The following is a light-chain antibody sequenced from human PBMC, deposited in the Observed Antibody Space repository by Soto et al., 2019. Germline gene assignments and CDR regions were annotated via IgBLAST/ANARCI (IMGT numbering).Light chain of an antibody. Sequence: QLVLTQSPSASASLGASVKLTCTLSSGHSTNVIAWHQQQPEKGPRYLMKVNSDGSHSKGDGIPDRFSGSSSGAERYLTISSLQSEDAADYYCQTWGTGIQVFGGGTQLPVL. V-gene: IGLV4-69*02. CDR3: QTWGTGIQV. CDR2: VNSDGSH. CDR1: SGHSTNV. J-gene: IGLJ3*02.